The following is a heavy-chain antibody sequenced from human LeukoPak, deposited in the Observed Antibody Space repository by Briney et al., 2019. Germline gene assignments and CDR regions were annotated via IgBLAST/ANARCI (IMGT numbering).Heavy chain of an antibody. Sequence: SETLSLTCTVSGGSIGSSSYYWGWIRQPPGKGLEWIGNIYSSGSTYYNPSLKSRVTISVDTSKNQFSLKLSSVTAADTAVYFCARQKPDTTVTMWDPKNFDYWGQGTLVTVSS. CDR2: IYSSGST. J-gene: IGHJ4*02. CDR3: ARQKPDTTVTMWDPKNFDY. D-gene: IGHD4-17*01. CDR1: GGSIGSSSYY. V-gene: IGHV4-39*01.